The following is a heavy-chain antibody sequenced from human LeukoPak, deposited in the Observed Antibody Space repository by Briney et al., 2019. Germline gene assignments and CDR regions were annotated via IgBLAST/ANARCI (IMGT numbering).Heavy chain of an antibody. CDR2: ISSSSSTI. CDR1: GFTFGDYA. D-gene: IGHD2-8*01. CDR3: ARELRADY. J-gene: IGHJ4*02. V-gene: IGHV3-48*01. Sequence: GGSLRLSCAASGFTFGDYAMSWVRQAPGKGLEWVSYISSSSSTIYYADSVKGRFTISRDNAKNSLYLQMNSLRAEDTAVYYCARELRADYWGQGTLVTVSS.